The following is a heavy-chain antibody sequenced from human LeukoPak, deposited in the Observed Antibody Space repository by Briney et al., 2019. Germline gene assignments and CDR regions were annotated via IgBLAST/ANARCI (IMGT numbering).Heavy chain of an antibody. J-gene: IGHJ6*02. Sequence: SETLSLKCTVSGESISRHYRSWIRQPPEKGLEWIGYIYNSGSTNYNAFLNSRVSISVDTSKNECSLKLSSVTAADTAVYYCARGHYGMDVWGQGTTVIVSS. V-gene: IGHV4-59*11. CDR1: GESISRHY. CDR2: IYNSGST. CDR3: ARGHYGMDV.